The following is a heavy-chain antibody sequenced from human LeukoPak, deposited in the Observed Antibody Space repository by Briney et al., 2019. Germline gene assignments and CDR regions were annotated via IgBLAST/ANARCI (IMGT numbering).Heavy chain of an antibody. J-gene: IGHJ4*02. Sequence: PEGSLSLSCAASGFTFSSYSMNWVRQAPGKGLEWLAVISYDGSNKYYTDSVKGRFTISRDNSKNTLYLQMNSLRAEDTAVYYCAKSHDYGDYGYFDYWGQGTLVTVSS. CDR1: GFTFSSYS. CDR3: AKSHDYGDYGYFDY. D-gene: IGHD4-17*01. CDR2: ISYDGSNK. V-gene: IGHV3-30*18.